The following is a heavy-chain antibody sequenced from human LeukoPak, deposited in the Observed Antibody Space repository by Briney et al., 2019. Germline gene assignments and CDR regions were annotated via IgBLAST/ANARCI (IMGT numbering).Heavy chain of an antibody. V-gene: IGHV4-31*03. CDR2: IYYGGST. CDR3: ARNSGYSSSWYYYYYGMDV. J-gene: IGHJ6*04. CDR1: GGSISSGGYY. D-gene: IGHD6-13*01. Sequence: SETLSLTCTVSGGSISSGGYYWSWIRQHPGKGLEWIGYIYYGGSTYYNPSLKSRVTISVDTSKNQFSLKLSSVTAADTAVYYCARNSGYSSSWYYYYYGMDVWGKGTTVTVSS.